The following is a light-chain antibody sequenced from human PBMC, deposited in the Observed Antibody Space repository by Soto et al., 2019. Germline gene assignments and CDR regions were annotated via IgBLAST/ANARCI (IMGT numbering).Light chain of an antibody. CDR1: QTVGSN. CDR3: QQYNTRPQT. CDR2: GAS. V-gene: IGKV3-15*01. Sequence: EVVLTKSPSTLSFSPGERATLSCMASQTVGSNLAWYQHKPGQAPRLLISGASTRATGVPVRFSGSGSGTEFALTISGLQSEDFTVYFCQQYNTRPQTFGQGTKVDI. J-gene: IGKJ1*01.